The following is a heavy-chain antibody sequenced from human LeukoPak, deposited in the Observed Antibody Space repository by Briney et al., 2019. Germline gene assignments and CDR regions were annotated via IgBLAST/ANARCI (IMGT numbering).Heavy chain of an antibody. J-gene: IGHJ4*02. Sequence: PGGSLRLSCAASGFSFSSYAMSWVSQAPGNGLEWVSAISGRGGSTYYADSVKGRFTISRDNSKNTLYLQMNSLRAEDTAVYYCAKGFGDIWFGELHPFDYWGQGTLVTVSS. CDR1: GFSFSSYA. CDR3: AKGFGDIWFGELHPFDY. CDR2: ISGRGGST. V-gene: IGHV3-23*01. D-gene: IGHD3-10*01.